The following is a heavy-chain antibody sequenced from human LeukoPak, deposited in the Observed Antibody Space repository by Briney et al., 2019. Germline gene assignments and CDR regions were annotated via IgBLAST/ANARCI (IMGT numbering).Heavy chain of an antibody. CDR1: GGSISSGGYS. CDR2: IYYSGST. Sequence: SETLSLTCAVSGGSISSGGYSWSWIRQPPGKGLEWIGYIYYSGSTNYNPSLKSRVTISVDTSKNQFSLKLSSVTAADTAVYYCARAYYDFWSGYSGYYGMDVWGQGTTVTVSS. D-gene: IGHD3-3*01. J-gene: IGHJ6*02. CDR3: ARAYYDFWSGYSGYYGMDV. V-gene: IGHV4-61*08.